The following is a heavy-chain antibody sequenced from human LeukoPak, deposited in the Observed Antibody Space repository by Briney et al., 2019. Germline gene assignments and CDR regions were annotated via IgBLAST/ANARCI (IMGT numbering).Heavy chain of an antibody. CDR1: GGSFSGYY. Sequence: SETLSLTCAVYGGSFSGYYWSWIRQPPGKGLEWIGEINHSGSTNYNPSLKSRVTMSIDTSKNQFSLSLSSVTAADTAMYYCARRRYYDSSGLWYYFDSWGQGTLVTVSS. CDR3: ARRRYYDSSGLWYYFDS. D-gene: IGHD3-22*01. V-gene: IGHV4-34*01. J-gene: IGHJ4*02. CDR2: INHSGST.